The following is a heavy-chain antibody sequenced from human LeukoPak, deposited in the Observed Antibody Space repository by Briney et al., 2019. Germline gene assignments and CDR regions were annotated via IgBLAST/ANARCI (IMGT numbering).Heavy chain of an antibody. Sequence: GGSLRLSCAASGFTFSSYAMSWVRQAPGKGLEWVANIKQDGSEKYYVDSVKGRFTISRDNAKNSLYLQMNSLRAEDTAVYYCARGQREFDPWGQGTLVTVSS. J-gene: IGHJ5*02. CDR3: ARGQREFDP. CDR2: IKQDGSEK. V-gene: IGHV3-7*04. CDR1: GFTFSSYA.